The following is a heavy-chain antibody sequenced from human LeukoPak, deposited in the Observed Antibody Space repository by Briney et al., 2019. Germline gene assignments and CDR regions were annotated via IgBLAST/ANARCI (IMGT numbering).Heavy chain of an antibody. J-gene: IGHJ4*02. CDR3: ARGIGSSKLAAAGDDY. CDR1: GYTFTSYY. D-gene: IGHD6-13*01. V-gene: IGHV1-46*01. CDR2: INPSGGST. Sequence: ASVEVSCKASGYTFTSYYMHWVRQAPGQGLEWMGIINPSGGSTSYAQKFQGRVTMTRDTSTSTVYMELSSLRSEDTAVYYCARGIGSSKLAAAGDDYWGQGTLVTVSS.